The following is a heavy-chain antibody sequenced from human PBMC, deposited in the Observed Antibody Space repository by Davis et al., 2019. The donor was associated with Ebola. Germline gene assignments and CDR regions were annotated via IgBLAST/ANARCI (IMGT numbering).Heavy chain of an antibody. CDR1: GFSFSIFA. V-gene: IGHV3-30*04. CDR2: ISYDGSNA. D-gene: IGHD5-18*01. J-gene: IGHJ4*02. CDR3: ARSVDTPVVPYFDS. Sequence: PGGSLRLSCEASGFSFSIFAMTWVRQAPGKGLEWVAVISYDGSNAHYADSVKGRFTISRDNSKNTQYLEMNRLRAEDTAVYYCARSVDTPVVPYFDSWGQGALVTVSS.